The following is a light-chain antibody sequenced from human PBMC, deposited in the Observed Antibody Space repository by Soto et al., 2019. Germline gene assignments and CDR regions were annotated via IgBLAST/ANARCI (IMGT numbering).Light chain of an antibody. CDR3: QRHNNWPPLT. CDR1: QSISNK. CDR2: GAS. Sequence: EIVMTQSPATLSVSPGERATLSCRASQSISNKLAWYQQKPGQAPRLLIYGASTRATGIPDRFSGSGSGTEFTLTISGLQSEDFAVYYCQRHNNWPPLTFGRGTKVEIK. V-gene: IGKV3-15*01. J-gene: IGKJ4*01.